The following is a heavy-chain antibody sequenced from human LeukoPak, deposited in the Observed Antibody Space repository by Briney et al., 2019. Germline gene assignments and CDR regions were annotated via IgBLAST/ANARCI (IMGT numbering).Heavy chain of an antibody. J-gene: IGHJ4*02. D-gene: IGHD3-10*01. CDR1: GITLSNYG. Sequence: GGSLRLSCAVSGITLSNYGMSWVRQAPGKGLEWVSGISGSGGNTYYADSVKGRFTISRDNSKNTLYLQMNSLRAEDTAVYFCAKRGVVIRVFLVGLHKEASYFDSWGQGALVTVSS. CDR2: ISGSGGNT. CDR3: AKRGVVIRVFLVGLHKEASYFDS. V-gene: IGHV3-23*01.